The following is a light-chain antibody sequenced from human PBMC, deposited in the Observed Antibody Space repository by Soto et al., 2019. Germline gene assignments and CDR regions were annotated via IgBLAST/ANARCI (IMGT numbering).Light chain of an antibody. V-gene: IGKV3-11*01. CDR2: DTS. CDR1: QSVSDY. J-gene: IGKJ4*01. CDR3: QQRLDWSRLT. Sequence: DIVLTQSPATLSLSPGERATLSCRTSQSVSDYLAWFQQKPGQAPRLLIYDTSKRAPGAPARFSGSGYGTDFTLTISSLEPEDSAVYYCQQRLDWSRLTFGGGTKVEI.